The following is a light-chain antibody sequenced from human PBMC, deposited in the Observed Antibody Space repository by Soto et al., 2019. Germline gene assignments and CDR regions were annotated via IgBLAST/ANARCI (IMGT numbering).Light chain of an antibody. CDR2: GAS. V-gene: IGKV1-9*01. CDR3: QQLNSFPIA. J-gene: IGKJ3*01. CDR1: QGISSF. Sequence: IQLTQSPSSLSASVGDRVTITCRASQGISSFLAWYQQKPGRAPKLLIYGASTLQSGVPSRFSGSGSGTDFALTISSLQPEDFATYYCQQLNSFPIAFGPGTKVEIQ.